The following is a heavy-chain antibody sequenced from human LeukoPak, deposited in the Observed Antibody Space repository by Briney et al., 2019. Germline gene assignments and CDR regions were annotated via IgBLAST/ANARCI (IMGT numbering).Heavy chain of an antibody. V-gene: IGHV4-4*07. D-gene: IGHD4-17*01. CDR1: GGSFNGYY. J-gene: IGHJ4*02. Sequence: SETLSLTCAVYGGSFNGYYWSWIRQPAGKRLEWIGRIYTSGSTNYNPSLKSRVTMSVDTSKNQFSLKLSSVTAADTAVYYCAREAGETDYGDYLGQLGPYYFDYWGQGTLVTVSS. CDR3: AREAGETDYGDYLGQLGPYYFDY. CDR2: IYTSGST.